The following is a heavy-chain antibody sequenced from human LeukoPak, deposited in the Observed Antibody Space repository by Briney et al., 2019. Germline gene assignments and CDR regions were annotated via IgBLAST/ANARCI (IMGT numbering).Heavy chain of an antibody. V-gene: IGHV3-23*01. CDR1: AFTFSNYA. CDR3: ARGHCSGGSCYYYYYYYMDA. J-gene: IGHJ6*03. CDR2: ISASGDTK. Sequence: GGSLRLSCAASAFTFSNYAMSWVRQAPGKGLEWVSVISASGDTKYYKDSVKGRFTISRDNAKNTLYLQMNSLRAEDTAVYYCARGHCSGGSCYYYYYYYMDAWGKGTTVTVSS. D-gene: IGHD2-15*01.